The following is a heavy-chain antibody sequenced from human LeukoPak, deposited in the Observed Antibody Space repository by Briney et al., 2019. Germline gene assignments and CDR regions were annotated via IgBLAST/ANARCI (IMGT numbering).Heavy chain of an antibody. Sequence: SETLSLTCTVSGGSISSFYWSWIRQSAGKGLEWIGRIYSSGSTNYNPSLKSRVTMSVDTSKNQFSLKLSSVTAADTAVYYCARGQSIVGATGDYWGQGTLVTVSS. D-gene: IGHD1-26*01. CDR2: IYSSGST. V-gene: IGHV4-4*07. J-gene: IGHJ4*02. CDR1: GGSISSFY. CDR3: ARGQSIVGATGDY.